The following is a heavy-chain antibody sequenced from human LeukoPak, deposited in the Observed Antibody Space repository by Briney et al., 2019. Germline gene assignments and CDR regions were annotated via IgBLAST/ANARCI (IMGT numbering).Heavy chain of an antibody. D-gene: IGHD3-16*02. CDR3: ARVRPVMITFGGVIIAAY. V-gene: IGHV1-18*01. CDR1: GYTFTSHG. Sequence: ASVKVSCKASGYTFTSHGINWLRQAPGQGLEWMGWVSGYNGNTDYAQKFQGRVTMTTDRSTNTVYMELRSLRSDDTAVYYCARVRPVMITFGGVIIAAYWGQGTLVTVSS. J-gene: IGHJ4*02. CDR2: VSGYNGNT.